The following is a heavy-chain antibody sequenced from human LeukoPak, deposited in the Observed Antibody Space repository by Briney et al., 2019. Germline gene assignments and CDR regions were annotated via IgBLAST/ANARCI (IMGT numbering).Heavy chain of an antibody. CDR3: ARAGPGYSYGYCCMDV. CDR2: IYTSGST. Sequence: SETLSLTCTVSGGSISSYYWSWIRQPAGKGLEWIGRIYTSGSTNYNPSLKSRVTMSVDTSKNQFSLELSSVTAADTAVYYCARAGPGYSYGYCCMDVWGQGTTVTVSS. V-gene: IGHV4-4*07. CDR1: GGSISSYY. D-gene: IGHD5-18*01. J-gene: IGHJ6*02.